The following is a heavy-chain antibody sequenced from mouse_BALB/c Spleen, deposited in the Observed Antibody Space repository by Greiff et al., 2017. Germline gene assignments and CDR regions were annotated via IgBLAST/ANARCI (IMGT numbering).Heavy chain of an antibody. CDR1: GYSITSGYY. D-gene: IGHD1-1*01. J-gene: IGHJ4*01. CDR3: ANHYYGSSYRAYYAMDY. V-gene: IGHV3-6*02. Sequence: DVKLQESGPGLVKPSQSLSLTCSVTGYSITSGYYWNWIRQFPGNKLEWMGYISYDGSNNYNPSLKNRISITRDTSKNQFFLKLNSVTTEDTATYYCANHYYGSSYRAYYAMDYWGQGTSVTVSS. CDR2: ISYDGSN.